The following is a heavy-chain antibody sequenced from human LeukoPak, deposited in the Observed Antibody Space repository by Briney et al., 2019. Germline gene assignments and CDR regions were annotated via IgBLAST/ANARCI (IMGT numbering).Heavy chain of an antibody. CDR3: ARSRGGASGPFDY. CDR1: GGSISSYY. V-gene: IGHV4-4*09. CDR2: IYTSGST. J-gene: IGHJ4*02. Sequence: SETLSLTCTVSGGSISSYYWSWIRQPPGKGLEWIGYIYTSGSTNYNPSPKSRVTISVDTSKNQFSLKLSSVTAADTAVYYCARSRGGASGPFDYWGQGTLVTVSS. D-gene: IGHD3-16*01.